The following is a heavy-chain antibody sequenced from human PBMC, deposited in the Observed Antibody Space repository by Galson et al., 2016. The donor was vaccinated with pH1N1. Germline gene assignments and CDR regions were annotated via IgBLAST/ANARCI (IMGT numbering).Heavy chain of an antibody. D-gene: IGHD3-10*01. CDR1: GGTLSRHP. J-gene: IGHJ6*02. V-gene: IGHV1-69*02. Sequence: SVKVSCKASGGTLSRHPISWVRQAPGQGLEWMGRILPIVGITNYAQKLLGRVTIIADRFTSTVSMELSGLTSDDTAVYYCATETGSSGMDVWDQGTTVTVSS. CDR3: ATETGSSGMDV. CDR2: ILPIVGIT.